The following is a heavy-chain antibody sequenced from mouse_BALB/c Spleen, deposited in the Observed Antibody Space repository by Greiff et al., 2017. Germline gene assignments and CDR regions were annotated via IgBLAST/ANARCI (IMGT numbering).Heavy chain of an antibody. V-gene: IGHV3-2*02. CDR2: ISYSGST. Sequence: EVKLQESGPGLVKPSQSLSLTCTVTGYSITSDYAWNWIRQFPGNKLEWMGYISYSGSTSYNPSLKSRISITRDTSKNQFFLQLNSVTTEDTATYYCARSPLYRYYAMDYWGQGTSVTVSS. D-gene: IGHD2-14*01. CDR1: GYSITSDYA. CDR3: ARSPLYRYYAMDY. J-gene: IGHJ4*01.